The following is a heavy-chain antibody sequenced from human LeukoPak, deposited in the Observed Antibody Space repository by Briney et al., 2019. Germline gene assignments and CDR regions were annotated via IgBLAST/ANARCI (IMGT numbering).Heavy chain of an antibody. D-gene: IGHD3-22*01. CDR1: GFTFSSYG. CDR2: ISGSGGST. V-gene: IGHV3-23*01. J-gene: IGHJ4*02. Sequence: PGGTLRLSCAASGFTFSSYGMSWVRQAPGKGLEWVSAISGSGGSTYYADSVKGRFTISRDNSKNTLYLQMNSLRAEDTAVYYCAKARRRGMIVVVNPFDYWGQGTLVTVSS. CDR3: AKARRRGMIVVVNPFDY.